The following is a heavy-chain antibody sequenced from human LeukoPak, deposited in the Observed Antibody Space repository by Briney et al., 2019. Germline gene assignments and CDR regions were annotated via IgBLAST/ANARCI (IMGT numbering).Heavy chain of an antibody. Sequence: GGSLRLSCAASGFTFSRYGMHWVRQAPGKGLEWVAVISYDGSNKYYADSVKGRFPISRDNSKSTLYLQMISLRAEDTALYYCAKDEKAMAGTIDYWGQGTLVTVSS. CDR1: GFTFSRYG. CDR3: AKDEKAMAGTIDY. J-gene: IGHJ4*02. V-gene: IGHV3-30*18. D-gene: IGHD4-17*01. CDR2: ISYDGSNK.